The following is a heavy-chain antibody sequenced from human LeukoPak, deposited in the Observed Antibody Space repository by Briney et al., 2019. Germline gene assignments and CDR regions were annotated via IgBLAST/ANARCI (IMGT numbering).Heavy chain of an antibody. D-gene: IGHD4-23*01. Sequence: GASVKVSCKASGYTFTGYYMHWVRQAPGQGLEWMGRINSNSGGTNYAQKFQGRVTMTRDTSISTAYMELSSLISDDTAVYYCARDCNTVVTPTLDYWGQGTLVTVSS. CDR2: INSNSGGT. J-gene: IGHJ4*02. CDR3: ARDCNTVVTPTLDY. CDR1: GYTFTGYY. V-gene: IGHV1-2*06.